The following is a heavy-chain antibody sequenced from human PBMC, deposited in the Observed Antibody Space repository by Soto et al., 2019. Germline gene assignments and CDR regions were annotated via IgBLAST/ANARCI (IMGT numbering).Heavy chain of an antibody. Sequence: QVQLVQSGAEVKKPGSSVKVSCKASGGTFDTFAISWVRQAPGQGLEWMVGIIPIFGTANYAQKFQDRVTISAEKSTSTAHIALSSLGSEDTAVYYCAIDHGLVAGTMYFDYWGQGTLVNVSS. CDR3: AIDHGLVAGTMYFDY. J-gene: IGHJ4*02. V-gene: IGHV1-69*06. D-gene: IGHD6-19*01. CDR2: IIPIFGTA. CDR1: GGTFDTFA.